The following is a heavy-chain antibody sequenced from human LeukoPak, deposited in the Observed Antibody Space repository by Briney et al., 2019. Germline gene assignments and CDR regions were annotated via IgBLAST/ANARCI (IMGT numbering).Heavy chain of an antibody. CDR2: IYHSGST. D-gene: IGHD3-10*01. CDR3: ARDGTVRGGFDC. V-gene: IGHV4-30-2*01. CDR1: GGSMSSGGYS. Sequence: SETLCLTCAVSGGSMSSGGYSWSWIRQPPGKGLEWIGYIYHSGSTYYNPSLKCRVTISVDSSKNPFSLKLSSVTAADTAVYYCARDGTVRGGFDCWGQGTLVTVSS. J-gene: IGHJ4*02.